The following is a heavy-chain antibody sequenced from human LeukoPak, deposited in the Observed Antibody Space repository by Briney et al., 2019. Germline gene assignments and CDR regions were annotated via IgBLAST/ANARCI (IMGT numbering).Heavy chain of an antibody. CDR1: GGSISSGGYY. V-gene: IGHV4-31*03. D-gene: IGHD2-2*01. J-gene: IGHJ6*02. CDR2: IYYSGST. Sequence: SQTLSLTCTVSGGSISSGGYYWSWIRQHPGQGLVWIGYIYYSGSTYYNPSLKSRVTISVDTSKNQFSLKLSSVTAADTAVYYCARDRVVVVPAASAQYYYGMDVWGQGTTVTVSS. CDR3: ARDRVVVVPAASAQYYYGMDV.